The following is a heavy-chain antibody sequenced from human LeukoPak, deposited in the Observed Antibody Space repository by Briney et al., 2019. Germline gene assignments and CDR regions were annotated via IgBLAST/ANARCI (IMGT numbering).Heavy chain of an antibody. CDR2: ISHSGST. D-gene: IGHD3-22*01. CDR1: SYSISRGYY. V-gene: IGHV4-38-2*02. J-gene: IGHJ4*02. Sequence: SETLSLTCSVSSYSISRGYYWGWIRQPPGKGLEWIGSISHSGSTYYNPSLKSRVTISVDTSKNQFSLNLSSVTAADTAVYYCVREVNYYDSSAYPPDYWGQGTLVTVSP. CDR3: VREVNYYDSSAYPPDY.